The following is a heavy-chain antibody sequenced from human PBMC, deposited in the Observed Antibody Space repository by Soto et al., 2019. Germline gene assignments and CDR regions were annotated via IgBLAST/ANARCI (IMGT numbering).Heavy chain of an antibody. CDR3: ARKITGGTGDYSSSCWFDP. V-gene: IGHV1-8*01. CDR2: MNPNSGNT. CDR1: GYTFTSYD. Sequence: ASVKVSCKASGYTFTSYDINWVRQATGQGLEWMGWMNPNSGNTGYAQKFQGRVTMTRNTSISTAYMELSSLRSEDTAVYYCARKITGGTGDYSSSCWFDPWGQGTLVTVSS. D-gene: IGHD6-13*01. J-gene: IGHJ5*02.